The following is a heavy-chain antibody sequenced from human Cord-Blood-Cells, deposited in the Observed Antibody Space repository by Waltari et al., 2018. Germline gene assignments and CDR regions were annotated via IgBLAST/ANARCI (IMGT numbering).Heavy chain of an antibody. CDR2: INAGNGNT. CDR1: GYTFTSYA. V-gene: IGHV1-3*01. Sequence: QVQLVQSGAEVKKPGASVKVSCKASGYTFTSYAMHWVRQASGQRLEWMGWINAGNGNTKYSQKFQGRVTITRDTSASTAYMELSSLRSEDTAVYYCARGLHLVELSLYFDYWGQGTLVTVSS. J-gene: IGHJ4*02. D-gene: IGHD3-16*02. CDR3: ARGLHLVELSLYFDY.